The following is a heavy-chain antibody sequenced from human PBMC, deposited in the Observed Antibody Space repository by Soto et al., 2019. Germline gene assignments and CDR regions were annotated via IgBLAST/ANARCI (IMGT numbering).Heavy chain of an antibody. J-gene: IGHJ6*03. Sequence: GSLRLSCAASGFTFSSYSMNWVRQAPGKGLEWVSYISSSSSTIYYADSVKGRFTISRDNAKNSLYLQMNSLRAEDTAVYYCARSRYCTNGVCFKHYMDVWGKGTTVTAP. CDR1: GFTFSSYS. CDR2: ISSSSSTI. V-gene: IGHV3-48*01. D-gene: IGHD2-8*01. CDR3: ARSRYCTNGVCFKHYMDV.